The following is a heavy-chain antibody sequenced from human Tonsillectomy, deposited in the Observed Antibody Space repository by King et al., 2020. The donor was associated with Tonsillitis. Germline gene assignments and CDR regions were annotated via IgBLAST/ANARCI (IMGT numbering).Heavy chain of an antibody. V-gene: IGHV4-61*01. Sequence: QLQESGPGLVKPSETLSLTCTVSGGSVSSGSYYWRWIRQPPGKGLEWIGYIYYSGSTNYNPSLKSRVTISVDTSKNQFSLKLSSVTAADTAVYYCARGGDGYPPFDYWGQGTLVTVSS. J-gene: IGHJ4*02. CDR1: GGSVSSGSYY. CDR3: ARGGDGYPPFDY. CDR2: IYYSGST. D-gene: IGHD5-24*01.